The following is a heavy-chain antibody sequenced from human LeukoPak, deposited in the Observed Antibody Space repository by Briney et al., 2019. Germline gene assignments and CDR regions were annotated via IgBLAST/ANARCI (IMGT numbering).Heavy chain of an antibody. CDR1: GFTSRQFW. V-gene: IGHV3-7*03. D-gene: IGHD3-10*01. Sequence: GGSLRLSCAASGFTSRQFWMSWVRQAPGKGLEWVADIKEDASEIYYLDPVKGRFTISRDNDKNSLYLQMNSLKAEDTAVYYCSIEGYELIFLTDSRGEGALATLSS. CDR3: SIEGYELIFLTDS. J-gene: IGHJ4*02. CDR2: IKEDASEI.